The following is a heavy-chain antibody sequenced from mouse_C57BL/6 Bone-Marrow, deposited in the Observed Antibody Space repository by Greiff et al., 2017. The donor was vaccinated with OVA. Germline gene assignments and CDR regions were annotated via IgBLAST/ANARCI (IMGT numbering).Heavy chain of an antibody. CDR1: GFTFSSYA. J-gene: IGHJ4*01. CDR3: TREDDGYSYYYAMDY. D-gene: IGHD2-3*01. V-gene: IGHV5-9-1*02. Sequence: EVKLMESGEGLVKPGGSLKLSCAASGFTFSSYAMSWVRQTPEKRLEWVAYISSGGDYIYYADTVKGRFTISRDNARNTLYLQMSSLKSEDTAMYYCTREDDGYSYYYAMDYWGQGTSVTVSS. CDR2: ISSGGDYI.